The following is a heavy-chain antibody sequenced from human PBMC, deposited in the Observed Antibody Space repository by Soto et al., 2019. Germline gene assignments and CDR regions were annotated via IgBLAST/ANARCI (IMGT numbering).Heavy chain of an antibody. CDR1: GFTFSHYT. D-gene: IGHD2-2*01. CDR2: ISSDSSYI. CDR3: ASSPKGYCTSTNCYLVLFDP. V-gene: IGHV3-21*01. Sequence: EMQVVESGGGLVKPGKSLRLSCAASGFTFSHYTMNWVRQAPGKGLEWVSSISSDSSYIYYADSVKGRFTISRDNAENSLYLQMSSLSAEDTAVYDCASSPKGYCTSTNCYLVLFDPWGQGTLVTVSS. J-gene: IGHJ5*02.